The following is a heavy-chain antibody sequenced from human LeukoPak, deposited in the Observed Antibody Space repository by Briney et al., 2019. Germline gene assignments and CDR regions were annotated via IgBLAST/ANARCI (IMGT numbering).Heavy chain of an antibody. V-gene: IGHV3-15*01. CDR3: ITDQTYFFGSGTRGDI. J-gene: IGHJ3*02. CDR2: ILSKKDGETT. Sequence: GGSLRLSCAGSGFSFSGAWMSWVRQAPGKGLEWIGRILSKKDGETTDYAAPVKGRFTISRDDSRNTLYLQMTSLKTEDTAVYYCITDQTYFFGSGTRGDIWGQGTMVTVSS. D-gene: IGHD3-10*01. CDR1: GFSFSGAW.